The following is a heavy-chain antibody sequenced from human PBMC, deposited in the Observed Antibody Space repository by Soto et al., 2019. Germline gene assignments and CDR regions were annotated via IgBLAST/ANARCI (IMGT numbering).Heavy chain of an antibody. J-gene: IGHJ4*02. Sequence: ASVKVSCKASGYTFTSYAMHWVRQAPGQRLEWMGWINAGNGNTKYSQKFQGRVTITRDTSASTAYMELSSLRSEDTAVHYCAREDIVVLPSAMMLDYSYYWGQGTLVTVSS. CDR2: INAGNGNT. CDR1: GYTFTSYA. D-gene: IGHD2-2*01. V-gene: IGHV1-3*01. CDR3: AREDIVVLPSAMMLDYSYY.